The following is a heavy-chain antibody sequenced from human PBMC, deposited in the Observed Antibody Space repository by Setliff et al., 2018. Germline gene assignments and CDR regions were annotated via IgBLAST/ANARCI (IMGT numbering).Heavy chain of an antibody. D-gene: IGHD1-26*01. Sequence: ETLSLTCTVSGGSISSSSYYWGWIRQPPGKGLEWVSDIGGGDGTTYYADSVKGRFTISRDNSKNTLYLQMNSLRAEDTAVYYCAKAGATHYYYYYMDVWGKGATVTVSS. J-gene: IGHJ6*03. CDR1: GGSISSSSYY. CDR3: AKAGATHYYYYYMDV. V-gene: IGHV3-23*01. CDR2: IGGGDGTT.